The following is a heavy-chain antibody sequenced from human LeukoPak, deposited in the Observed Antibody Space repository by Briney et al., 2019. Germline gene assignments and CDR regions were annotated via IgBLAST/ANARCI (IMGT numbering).Heavy chain of an antibody. CDR1: GTSFTSYY. J-gene: IGHJ4*02. CDR2: VNHSGYT. CDR3: ARMTTGHDY. Sequence: SETLSLTCGVSGTSFTSYYWSWIRQTPGKGLEWIGEVNHSGYTNLNPSLKSRVTISVDTSKNQFSLMMTSVTAADTAVYFCARMTTGHDYWGQGILVTVSS. V-gene: IGHV4-34*01. D-gene: IGHD4-17*01.